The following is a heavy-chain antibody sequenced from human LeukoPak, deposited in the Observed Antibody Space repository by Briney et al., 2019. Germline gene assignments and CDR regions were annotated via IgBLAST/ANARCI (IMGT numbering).Heavy chain of an antibody. V-gene: IGHV1-69*02. CDR2: IIPILGIA. D-gene: IGHD6-13*01. CDR1: GGTFISYT. Sequence: GASVKVSCKASGGTFISYTISWVRQAPGQGLEWMGRIIPILGIANYAQKFQGRVTITADKSTSTAYMELCSLRSEDTAVYYCATRYSSSSYYFDYWGQGTLVTVSS. CDR3: ATRYSSSSYYFDY. J-gene: IGHJ4*02.